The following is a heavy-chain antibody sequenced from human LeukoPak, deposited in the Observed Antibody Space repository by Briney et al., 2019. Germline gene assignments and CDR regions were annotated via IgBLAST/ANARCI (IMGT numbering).Heavy chain of an antibody. J-gene: IGHJ4*02. D-gene: IGHD3-16*01. Sequence: SETLSLTCTVSGGSISSSSYYWGWIRQPPGKGLEWIGSIYYSGSTYYNPSLKSRVTISVDTSKNQFSLKLSSVTAADTAVYYCAREVGGGPDYWGQGTLVTVSS. CDR1: GGSISSSSYY. CDR3: AREVGGGPDY. V-gene: IGHV4-39*02. CDR2: IYYSGST.